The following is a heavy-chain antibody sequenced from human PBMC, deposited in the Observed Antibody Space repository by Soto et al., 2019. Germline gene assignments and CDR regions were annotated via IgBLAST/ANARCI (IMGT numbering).Heavy chain of an antibody. Sequence: QAQLVESGGGVVQPGTSLRLSCAASGFTISTHGMHWVRQAPGKGLEWLANIWYDGSNKFYAESVKGRFSISKDNSKNTLNLQRSSLRAEDTAVYYCAAATTWNFHFPYWGQGTQVTVSS. J-gene: IGHJ4*02. CDR1: GFTISTHG. CDR3: AAATTWNFHFPY. D-gene: IGHD1-7*01. CDR2: IWYDGSNK. V-gene: IGHV3-33*03.